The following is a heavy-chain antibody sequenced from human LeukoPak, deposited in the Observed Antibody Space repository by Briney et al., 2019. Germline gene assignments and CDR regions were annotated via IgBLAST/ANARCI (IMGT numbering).Heavy chain of an antibody. CDR1: GYIFTHFG. CDR2: MNPNSGNT. Sequence: VASVKVSCKASGYIFTHFGISWVRQATGQGLEWMGWMNPNSGNTGYAQKFQGRVTMTRNTSISTAYMELSSLRSEDTAVYYCARGRRGIQLWFGSQGHDYWGQGTLVTVSS. J-gene: IGHJ4*02. D-gene: IGHD5-18*01. CDR3: ARGRRGIQLWFGSQGHDY. V-gene: IGHV1-8*02.